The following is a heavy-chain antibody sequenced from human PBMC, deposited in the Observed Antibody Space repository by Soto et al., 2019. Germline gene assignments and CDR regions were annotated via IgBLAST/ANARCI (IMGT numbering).Heavy chain of an antibody. V-gene: IGHV3-30-3*01. CDR3: AREVVLTEWYFDN. Sequence: GGSLRLSCVTSGFTFSRYSMHCFRQAPGKGLEWVAVTSSDGGTKFYADSVKGRFTVSRDNSKNTLYLQMNSLRPEDTAVYYCAREVVLTEWYFDNWGQGILVTVSS. CDR1: GFTFSRYS. CDR2: TSSDGGTK. D-gene: IGHD2-21*01. J-gene: IGHJ4*02.